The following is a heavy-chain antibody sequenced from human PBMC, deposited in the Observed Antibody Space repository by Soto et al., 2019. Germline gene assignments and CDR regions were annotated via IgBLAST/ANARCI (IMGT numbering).Heavy chain of an antibody. Sequence: SETLSLTCTVSGGSISSGGYYWSWIRQHPGKGLEWIGYIYYSGSAYHNPSLKSRVTISVDTSKNQFSLKLSSVTAADTAVYYCARDKDGGEGGYYYGMDVWGQGTTVTVSS. CDR2: IYYSGSA. J-gene: IGHJ6*02. V-gene: IGHV4-31*03. CDR1: GGSISSGGYY. D-gene: IGHD2-21*01. CDR3: ARDKDGGEGGYYYGMDV.